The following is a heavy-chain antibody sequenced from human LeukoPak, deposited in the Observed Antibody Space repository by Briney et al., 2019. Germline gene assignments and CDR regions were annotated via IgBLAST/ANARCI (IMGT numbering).Heavy chain of an antibody. CDR2: IYYSGST. CDR3: ARVDVTIFGVVGPFDY. V-gene: IGHV4-31*03. D-gene: IGHD3-3*01. CDR1: GGSISSGTYY. Sequence: SETLSLTCTVSGGSISSGTYYWSWIRQHPGKGLEWIGYIYYSGSTYYNPSLKSRVTISVDTSKNQFSLKLSSVTAADTAVYYCARVDVTIFGVVGPFDYWGLGTLVTVSS. J-gene: IGHJ4*02.